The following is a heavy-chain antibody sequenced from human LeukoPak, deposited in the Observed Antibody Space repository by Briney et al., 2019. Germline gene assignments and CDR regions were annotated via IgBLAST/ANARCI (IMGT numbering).Heavy chain of an antibody. Sequence: GGSLRLSCVGSGFTFNTYWMNWVRQAPGKGLEWVANIREDGSEIYYLDSVKGRFTIFRDNAKNSLYLQMNGLRAEDTDVYYCARHWAHLDYWGQGTLVTVSS. V-gene: IGHV3-7*01. J-gene: IGHJ4*02. CDR3: ARHWAHLDY. CDR2: IREDGSEI. CDR1: GFTFNTYW. D-gene: IGHD7-27*01.